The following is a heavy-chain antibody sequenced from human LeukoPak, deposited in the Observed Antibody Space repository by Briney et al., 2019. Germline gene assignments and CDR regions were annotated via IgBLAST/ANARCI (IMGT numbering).Heavy chain of an antibody. CDR3: AKGSYYDSSGYYLDY. V-gene: IGHV3-23*01. CDR1: GFTFSSYN. Sequence: PGGSLRLSCAASGFTFSSYNMSWVRQAPGKGLEWVSAISGSGGSTYYADSVKGRFTISRDNSKNTLYLQMNSLRAEDTAVYYCAKGSYYDSSGYYLDYWGQGTLVTVSS. D-gene: IGHD3-22*01. CDR2: ISGSGGST. J-gene: IGHJ4*02.